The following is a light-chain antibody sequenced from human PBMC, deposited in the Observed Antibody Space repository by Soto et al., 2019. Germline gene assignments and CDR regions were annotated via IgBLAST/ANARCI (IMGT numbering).Light chain of an antibody. V-gene: IGKV3-20*01. J-gene: IGKJ4*01. CDR1: QSVSSSY. CDR2: GAY. Sequence: EIVLTQSPGTLSLSPGERATLSCRASQSVSSSYLAWYQQKPGQAPRLLIYGAYSRATGIPDRLSGSGSGTDFTLTISRLEPEDFAVYYCQQDGSSPRVTFGGGTKVEIK. CDR3: QQDGSSPRVT.